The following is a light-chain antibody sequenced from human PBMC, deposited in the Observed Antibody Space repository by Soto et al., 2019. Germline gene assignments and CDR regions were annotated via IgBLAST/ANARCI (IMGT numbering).Light chain of an antibody. V-gene: IGKV1-9*01. CDR1: QGISSY. Sequence: IQLTQSPSSLSASVGDRVTITCRASQGISSYLAWYQQKAGKAPKLLIYAASTLQSGVPSRFSGSGSGTDFTLPLSSLQPEDFATYYCQQLNSYAITFGQGTRLDIK. CDR2: AAS. J-gene: IGKJ5*01. CDR3: QQLNSYAIT.